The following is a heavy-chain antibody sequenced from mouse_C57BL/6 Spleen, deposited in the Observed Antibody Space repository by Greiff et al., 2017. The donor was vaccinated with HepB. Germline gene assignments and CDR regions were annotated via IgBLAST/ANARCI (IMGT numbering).Heavy chain of an antibody. CDR3: AKNGEIYYGQGDAMDY. D-gene: IGHD2-1*01. Sequence: VKLVESGPGLVQPSQSLSITCTVSGFSLTSYGVHWVRQSPGKGLEWLGVIWRGGSTDYNAAFMSRLSITKDNSKSQVFFKMNSLQADDTAIYYCAKNGEIYYGQGDAMDYWGQGTSVTVSS. V-gene: IGHV2-5*01. CDR1: GFSLTSYG. CDR2: IWRGGST. J-gene: IGHJ4*01.